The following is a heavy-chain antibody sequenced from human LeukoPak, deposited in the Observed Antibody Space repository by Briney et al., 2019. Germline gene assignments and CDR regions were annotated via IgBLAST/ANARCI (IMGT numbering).Heavy chain of an antibody. J-gene: IGHJ4*02. V-gene: IGHV1-69*05. CDR1: GGTFSSYA. CDR2: IIPIFGTA. CDR3: ARDRYYGSGSSDY. D-gene: IGHD3-10*01. Sequence: AASVKVSCKSSGGTFSSYAISWVRQAPGQGLEWMGGIIPIFGTANYAQKFQGRVTMTRDTSTRIVYMELSSLRSEDTAVYYCARDRYYGSGSSDYWGQGTLVTVSS.